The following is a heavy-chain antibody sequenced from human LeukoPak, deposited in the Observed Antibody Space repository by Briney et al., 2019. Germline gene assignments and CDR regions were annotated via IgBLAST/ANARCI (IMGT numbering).Heavy chain of an antibody. CDR2: IYYSGST. J-gene: IGHJ3*02. V-gene: IGHV4-39*01. CDR3: ARQSELLWFGELNIAFDI. Sequence: SETLSLTCTVSGGSISSGGYYWGWIRQPPGKELEWIGSIYYSGSTYYNPSLKSRVTISVDTSKNQFSLKLSSVTAADTAVYYCARQSELLWFGELNIAFDIWGQGTMVTVSS. D-gene: IGHD3-10*01. CDR1: GGSISSGGYY.